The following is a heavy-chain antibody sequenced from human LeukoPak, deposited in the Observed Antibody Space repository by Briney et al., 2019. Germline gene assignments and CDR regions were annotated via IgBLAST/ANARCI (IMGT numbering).Heavy chain of an antibody. CDR3: ARSLYSGSYYWFDP. CDR1: GYTFTSYG. J-gene: IGHJ5*02. Sequence: ASVKVSCKASGYTFTSYGISWVRQAPGQGLEWMGWISAYNGNTNYAQKLQGRVTMTTDTSTSTACMELRSLRSDDTAVYYCARSLYSGSYYWFDPWGQGTLVTVSS. D-gene: IGHD1-26*01. V-gene: IGHV1-18*01. CDR2: ISAYNGNT.